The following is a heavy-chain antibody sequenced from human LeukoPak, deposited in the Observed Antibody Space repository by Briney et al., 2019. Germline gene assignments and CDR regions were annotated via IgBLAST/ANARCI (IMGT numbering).Heavy chain of an antibody. CDR3: AISQGSYYDTSGYLGGDY. D-gene: IGHD3-22*01. CDR2: ISAYSGNT. J-gene: IGHJ4*02. Sequence: ASVKVSCKASGYTFTNYGIFWVRQAPGQGLEWMGWISAYSGNTNYAQKLQGRVTMTTETSTSTAYMELESLRSDDTAVYYCAISQGSYYDTSGYLGGDYWGLGTLVTVSS. V-gene: IGHV1-18*01. CDR1: GYTFTNYG.